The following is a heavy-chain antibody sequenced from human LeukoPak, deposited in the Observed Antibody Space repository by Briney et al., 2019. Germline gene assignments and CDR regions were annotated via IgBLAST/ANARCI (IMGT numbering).Heavy chain of an antibody. Sequence: SVKVSCKASGGTFSSYTISWVRQAPGQGLEWMGRFIPILGIANYAQKFQGRVTITADKSTSTAYMELSSLRSEDTAVYYCARVDGDLVDYWGQGTLVTVSS. CDR3: ARVDGDLVDY. CDR1: GGTFSSYT. D-gene: IGHD4-17*01. CDR2: FIPILGIA. V-gene: IGHV1-69*02. J-gene: IGHJ4*02.